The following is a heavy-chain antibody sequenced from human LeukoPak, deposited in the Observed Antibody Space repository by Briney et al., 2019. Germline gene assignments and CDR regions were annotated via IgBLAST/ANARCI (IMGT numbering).Heavy chain of an antibody. CDR3: ARAEGSGSYYRVPYNQDNWFDP. D-gene: IGHD3-10*01. CDR1: GYTFTSYA. Sequence: ASVKVSCKASGYTFTSYAMNWVRQAPGQGLEWMGWINPNSGGTNYAQKFQGRVTMTRDTSISTAYMELSRLRSDDTAVYYCARAEGSGSYYRVPYNQDNWFDPWGQGTLVTVSS. CDR2: INPNSGGT. J-gene: IGHJ5*02. V-gene: IGHV1-2*02.